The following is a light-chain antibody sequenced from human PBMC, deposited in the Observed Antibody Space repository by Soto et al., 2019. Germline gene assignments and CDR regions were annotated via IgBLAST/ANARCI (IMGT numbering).Light chain of an antibody. CDR3: QQYNNWPYT. V-gene: IGKV3D-15*01. Sequence: EILMTQSPATLSVSPGERATLSCRASQSVSSSLSWYQQKPGQAPRVLIYGASTRSPGIPGRFSGSGSGTEFTLTISSLQSEDFAGYYCQQYNNWPYTFGQGTKLEI. CDR1: QSVSSS. J-gene: IGKJ2*01. CDR2: GAS.